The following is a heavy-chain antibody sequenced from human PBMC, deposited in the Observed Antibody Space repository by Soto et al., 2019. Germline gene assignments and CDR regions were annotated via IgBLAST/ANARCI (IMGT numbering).Heavy chain of an antibody. D-gene: IGHD4-17*01. J-gene: IGHJ5*02. CDR3: ARVVVPTTATTSNWFDP. CDR1: VGTFSSYA. V-gene: IGHV1-69*13. CDR2: IIPIFGTA. Sequence: SVKVSCKASVGTFSSYAISWVRQAPGQGLEWMGGIIPIFGTANYAQKFQGRVTITADESTSTAYMELSSLRADDTAVYYCARVVVPTTATTSNWFDPWGQGTLVTVSS.